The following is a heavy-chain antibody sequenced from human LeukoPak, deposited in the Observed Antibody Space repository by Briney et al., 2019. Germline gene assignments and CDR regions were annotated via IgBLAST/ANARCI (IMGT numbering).Heavy chain of an antibody. V-gene: IGHV1-69*06. CDR3: ARDRSWYDSSGYSPDAFDI. Sequence: SVKVSCKASGGTFSSYAISWVRQAPGQGLEWMGGIIPIFGTANYAQKFQGRVTITADKSTSTAYMELSSLRSEDTAVYYCARDRSWYDSSGYSPDAFDIWGQGTMVTVSS. CDR1: GGTFSSYA. D-gene: IGHD3-22*01. CDR2: IIPIFGTA. J-gene: IGHJ3*02.